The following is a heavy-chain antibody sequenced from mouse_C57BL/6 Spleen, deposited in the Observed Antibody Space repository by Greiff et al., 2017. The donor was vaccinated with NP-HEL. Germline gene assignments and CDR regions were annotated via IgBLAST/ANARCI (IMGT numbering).Heavy chain of an antibody. CDR2: IDPANGNT. J-gene: IGHJ3*01. CDR3: AEEIYYDYDGCAY. D-gene: IGHD2-4*01. CDR1: GFNIKNTY. V-gene: IGHV14-3*01. Sequence: VQLQQSVAELVRPGASVKFSCTASGFNIKNTYMPWVKQTPEQSLEWIGRIDPANGNTKYAHNFQGRTTITTDTSSNTAYLQLSSLTSEDTAIYYCAEEIYYDYDGCAYWGQGTLVTVSA.